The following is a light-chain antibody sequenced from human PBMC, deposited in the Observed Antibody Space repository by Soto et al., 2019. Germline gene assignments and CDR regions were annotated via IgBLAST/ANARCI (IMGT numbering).Light chain of an antibody. CDR3: SAYAGSSVL. CDR1: SSDVGGYDY. CDR2: EVS. V-gene: IGLV2-14*01. J-gene: IGLJ2*01. Sequence: QSALTQPASVSGSPGQSITISCTGTSSDVGGYDYVSWYQQYPDKAPKLMIFEVSNRPSGVSNRFSGSKSGNTASLTISGLQTEGGADYYCSAYAGSSVLFGGGTQLTVL.